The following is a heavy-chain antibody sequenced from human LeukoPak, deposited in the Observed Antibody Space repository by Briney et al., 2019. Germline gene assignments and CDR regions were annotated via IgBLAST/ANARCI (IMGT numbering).Heavy chain of an antibody. J-gene: IGHJ4*02. D-gene: IGHD3-9*01. V-gene: IGHV2-5*02. CDR1: GFSLSTSGVG. CDR2: IYWDDDK. Sequence: SGPTLVKPTQTLTLTCTFSGFSLSTSGVGVGWIRQPPGKALEWLALIYWDDDKRYSPSLKSRLTVTKDTSKNQVVLTMTNVDPVDTATYYCAHRHYDFLTDYYDYFDFWGQGTLVTASS. CDR3: AHRHYDFLTDYYDYFDF.